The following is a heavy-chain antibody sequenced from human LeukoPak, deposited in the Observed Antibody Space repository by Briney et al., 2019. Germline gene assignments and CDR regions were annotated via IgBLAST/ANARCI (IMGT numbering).Heavy chain of an antibody. CDR1: GFTFSSYA. CDR3: AITYCGGDCYWTTPFDY. CDR2: ISGSGGST. Sequence: PGGSLRLSCAASGFTFSSYAMSWVRQAPGKGLEWVSAISGSGGSTYYADSVKGRFTISRDNSKNTLYLQMNSLRAEDTAVYYCAITYCGGDCYWTTPFDYWGQGTLVTVSS. D-gene: IGHD2-21*02. J-gene: IGHJ4*02. V-gene: IGHV3-23*01.